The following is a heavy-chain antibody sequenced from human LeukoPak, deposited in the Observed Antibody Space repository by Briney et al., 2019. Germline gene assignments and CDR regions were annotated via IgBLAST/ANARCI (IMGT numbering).Heavy chain of an antibody. CDR3: ARGGSGSYFSWLDP. V-gene: IGHV1-2*06. D-gene: IGHD3-10*01. Sequence: ASVKVSCKASGYTFTGYYIHLVRQAPGQGLECVGRINPNSGGTNYAQKFQGRVTMTRDTSISTAYMELSRLRSDDTAVYYCARGGSGSYFSWLDPWGQGTLVTVSS. J-gene: IGHJ5*02. CDR2: INPNSGGT. CDR1: GYTFTGYY.